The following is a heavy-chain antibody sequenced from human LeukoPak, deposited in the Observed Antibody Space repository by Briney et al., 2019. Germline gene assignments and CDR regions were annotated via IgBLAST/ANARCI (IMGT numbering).Heavy chain of an antibody. J-gene: IGHJ6*02. V-gene: IGHV1-58*01. CDR2: IVVGSGNT. D-gene: IGHD2-15*01. CDR1: GFTFTSSA. CDR3: AAEGSWTLGDYYYGMDV. Sequence: SVKVSCKASGFTFTSSAVQWVRQARGQRLEWIGRIVVGSGNTNYAQKFQERVTITRDMSTSTAYMELSSLRSEDTAVYYCAAEGSWTLGDYYYGMDVWGQGTTVTVSS.